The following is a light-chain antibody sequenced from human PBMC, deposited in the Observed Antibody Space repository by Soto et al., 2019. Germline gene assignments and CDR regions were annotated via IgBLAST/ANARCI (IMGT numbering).Light chain of an antibody. CDR2: DAS. CDR1: QSVSSY. CDR3: QQCNNWPLT. Sequence: EIVLTQSPATLSLSPGERATLSCRASQSVSSYLAWYQQKPGQAPRLLIYDASNRATGIPARFSGSGSGTEFTLTISSLQSEDFAVYYCQQCNNWPLTFGGGTKVDI. J-gene: IGKJ4*01. V-gene: IGKV3-11*01.